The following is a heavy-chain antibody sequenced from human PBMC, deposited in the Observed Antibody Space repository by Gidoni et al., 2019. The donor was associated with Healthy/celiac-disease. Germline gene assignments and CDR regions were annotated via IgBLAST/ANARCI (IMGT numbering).Heavy chain of an antibody. CDR2: IIPIFGTA. V-gene: IGHV1-69*01. Sequence: QVQLVQSGAEVKKPGSSVKVSCKPSGGTFSSYAISWVRPAPGQGLEWMGGIIPIFGTANYAQKFHGRVTITADESTSTAYMELSSLRSEDTAVYYCARVGENEGYWFDPWGQGTLVTVSS. D-gene: IGHD3-10*01. CDR1: GGTFSSYA. J-gene: IGHJ5*02. CDR3: ARVGENEGYWFDP.